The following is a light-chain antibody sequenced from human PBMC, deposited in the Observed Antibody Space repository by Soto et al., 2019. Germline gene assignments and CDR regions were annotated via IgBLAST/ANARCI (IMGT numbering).Light chain of an antibody. V-gene: IGKV1-5*01. Sequence: DIQMTQSPSTLSSSVGDRVAITCRASQSISSWLAWYQQKPGKAPKVLIFDASSLKTVVPSRFSGSGSGPAFPPSIGNPQPDDFAPYYCQLHDSYSSGPCGQGTKVDI. CDR2: DAS. CDR1: QSISSW. J-gene: IGKJ1*01. CDR3: QLHDSYSSGP.